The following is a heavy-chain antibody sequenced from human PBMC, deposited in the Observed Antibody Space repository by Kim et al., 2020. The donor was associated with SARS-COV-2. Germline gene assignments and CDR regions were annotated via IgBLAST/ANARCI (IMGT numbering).Heavy chain of an antibody. CDR2: ISYDGSNK. Sequence: GGSLRLSCAASGFTFSSYGMHWVRQAPGKGLEWVAVISYDGSNKYYADSVKGRFTISRDNSKNTLYLQMNSLRAEDTAVYYCARPIVVANLGNDYWGQGTLVTVSS. J-gene: IGHJ4*02. CDR1: GFTFSSYG. CDR3: ARPIVVANLGNDY. D-gene: IGHD6-19*01. V-gene: IGHV3-33*05.